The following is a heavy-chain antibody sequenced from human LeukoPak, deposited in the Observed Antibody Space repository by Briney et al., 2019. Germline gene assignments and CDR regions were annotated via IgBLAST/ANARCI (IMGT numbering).Heavy chain of an antibody. CDR3: ARDSSGQGDY. CDR1: GFTFSDHY. J-gene: IGHJ4*02. Sequence: GGSLRLSCAASGFTFSDHYIDWVRQAPGKGLEWVGRRKNKANNYITQYAAFVQGRFTISRDNSKDSLYLQINSLKTEDTAVYYCARDSSGQGDYWGQGTLVTVSS. V-gene: IGHV3-72*01. D-gene: IGHD3-22*01. CDR2: RKNKANNYIT.